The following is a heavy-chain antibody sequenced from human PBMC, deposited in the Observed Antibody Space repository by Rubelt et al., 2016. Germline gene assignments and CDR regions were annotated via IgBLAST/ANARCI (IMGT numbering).Heavy chain of an antibody. CDR3: ARTGARYYFDY. D-gene: IGHD1-1*01. Sequence: QLVQSAAEVKEPGASVKVSCKASGYTFTGYYIHWMRQAPGQGLEWMGRIDPNSGATNYPQIFPGRVTMTRETAVRTAYMEPSRLRSDDTAVYYWARTGARYYFDYWGQGTLVTVSA. CDR2: IDPNSGAT. CDR1: GYTFTGYY. V-gene: IGHV1-2*06. J-gene: IGHJ4*02.